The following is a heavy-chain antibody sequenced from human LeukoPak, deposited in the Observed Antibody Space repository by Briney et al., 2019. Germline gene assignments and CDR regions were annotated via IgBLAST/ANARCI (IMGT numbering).Heavy chain of an antibody. D-gene: IGHD4-17*01. V-gene: IGHV5-51*01. CDR3: ARQVTVTTYYYYYYMDV. J-gene: IGHJ6*03. CDR1: GYSFTSYW. CDR2: IYPGDSDT. Sequence: GESLKISCKGSGYSFTSYWIGWVRQMPGRGLEWMGIIYPGDSDTRYSPSFQGQVTISADKSISTAYLQWSSLKASDTAMYYCARQVTVTTYYYYYYMDVWGKGTTVTVSS.